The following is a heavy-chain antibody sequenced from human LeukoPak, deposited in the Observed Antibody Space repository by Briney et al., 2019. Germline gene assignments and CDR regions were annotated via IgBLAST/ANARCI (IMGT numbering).Heavy chain of an antibody. Sequence: GGSLRLSCAASGFTFSSYGMHWVRQAPGEGLDWVAVISYDGSKKYHADSVKGRFTISRDNSKNMLYLHMNSLRAEDTAMYYCAKGQAAVAGAPDYWGQGTLVTVSS. CDR3: AKGQAAVAGAPDY. CDR1: GFTFSSYG. J-gene: IGHJ4*02. V-gene: IGHV3-30*18. D-gene: IGHD6-19*01. CDR2: ISYDGSKK.